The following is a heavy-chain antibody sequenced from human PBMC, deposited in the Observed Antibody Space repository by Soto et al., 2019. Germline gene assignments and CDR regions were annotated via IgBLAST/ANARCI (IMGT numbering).Heavy chain of an antibody. Sequence: EVQLLESGEGLVQPGGYLKLSCAASGFTFSSYAMSWVRQAPGKGLEWVSGIGGSGGNTYYADSVKGRFTISRDNSKNTLFLQMNSLRAEDTAEYYCARVVRYFDTPYGMDVWGQVTTVTVSS. V-gene: IGHV3-23*01. CDR2: IGGSGGNT. D-gene: IGHD3-9*01. CDR3: ARVVRYFDTPYGMDV. J-gene: IGHJ6*02. CDR1: GFTFSSYA.